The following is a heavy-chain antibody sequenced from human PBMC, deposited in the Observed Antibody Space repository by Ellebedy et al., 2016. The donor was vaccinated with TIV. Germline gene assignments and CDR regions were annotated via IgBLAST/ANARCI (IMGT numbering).Heavy chain of an antibody. J-gene: IGHJ4*02. V-gene: IGHV4-38-2*02. Sequence: SETLSLTCTVSGYSISSSYYWGWIRQSPGKGLEWIGSIYYSGSTYYNPSLKSRITISVDTSKNQFSLKLSSVTAADTAMYYCTRGGTSYSDYWGQGTLVTVSS. CDR1: GYSISSSYY. D-gene: IGHD1-1*01. CDR3: TRGGTSYSDY. CDR2: IYYSGST.